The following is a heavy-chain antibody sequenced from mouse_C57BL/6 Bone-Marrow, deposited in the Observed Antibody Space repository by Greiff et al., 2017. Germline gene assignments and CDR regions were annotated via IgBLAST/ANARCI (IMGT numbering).Heavy chain of an antibody. CDR2: IYPRSGNT. CDR3: ARAYDWFAY. D-gene: IGHD2-12*01. V-gene: IGHV1-81*01. CDR1: GYTFTSYG. J-gene: IGHJ3*01. Sequence: VQLQQSGAELARPGASVKLSCKASGYTFTSYGISWVKQRTGQGLEWIGEIYPRSGNTYYNEKFKGKATLTADKSSSTAYMELRSLTSEDSAVSFCARAYDWFAYWGQGTLVTVSA.